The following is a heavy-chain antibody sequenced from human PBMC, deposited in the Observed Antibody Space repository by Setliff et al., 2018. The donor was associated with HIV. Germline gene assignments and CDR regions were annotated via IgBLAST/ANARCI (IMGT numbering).Heavy chain of an antibody. CDR2: INPSGGST. V-gene: IGHV1-46*01. CDR3: ARDVDTATYYYYGMDV. Sequence: ASVKVSCKASGYTFTSYYMHWVRQAPGQGLEWMGIINPSGGSTSYAQKFQGRVTMTRDTSTSTVYVELSSLRSEDTAVYYCARDVDTATYYYYGMDVWGQGTTVTVSS. D-gene: IGHD5-18*01. J-gene: IGHJ6*02. CDR1: GYTFTSYY.